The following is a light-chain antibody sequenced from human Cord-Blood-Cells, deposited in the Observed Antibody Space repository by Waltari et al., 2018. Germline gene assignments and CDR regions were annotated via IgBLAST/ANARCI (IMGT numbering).Light chain of an antibody. Sequence: DIVMTQSPDSLAVSLGERATINCQSSQSVLYSSNNKNYLAWYQQKPGQPPKLLIYWASTRESGVPDRFSGSGSGTDFTLTIGSLQAEDVAVYYCQQYYSTPWTFGQGTKVEIK. J-gene: IGKJ1*01. V-gene: IGKV4-1*01. CDR2: WAS. CDR1: QSVLYSSNNKNY. CDR3: QQYYSTPWT.